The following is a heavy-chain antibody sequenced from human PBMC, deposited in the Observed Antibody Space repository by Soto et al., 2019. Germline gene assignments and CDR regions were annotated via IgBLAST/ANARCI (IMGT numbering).Heavy chain of an antibody. J-gene: IGHJ4*02. V-gene: IGHV3-30-3*01. CDR1: GFTVSAYT. CDR2: ISSDGNHK. CDR3: TRWEQPLFEY. D-gene: IGHD1-26*01. Sequence: QVQLVESGGGVVQPGRSLRLSCAASGFTVSAYTMHWVRQAPGKGLEWVAVISSDGNHKYYTDSVKGRFTISRDTSTNTRYLQMNSLRAEDTAVYYCTRWEQPLFEYWGQGTLVTVSS.